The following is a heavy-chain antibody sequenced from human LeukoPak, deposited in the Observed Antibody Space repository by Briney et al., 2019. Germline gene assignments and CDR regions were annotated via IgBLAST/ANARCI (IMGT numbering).Heavy chain of an antibody. Sequence: ASVKVSCKASGYTFTGYYMHWVRQAPGQGLEWMGWINPNSGGTNYAQKFQGRVTMTRDTSISTAYMELSRLRSDDTAVYYCASPNPGRCSSTSCYLDYWGQGTLVTVSS. CDR3: ASPNPGRCSSTSCYLDY. D-gene: IGHD2-2*01. J-gene: IGHJ4*02. V-gene: IGHV1-2*02. CDR2: INPNSGGT. CDR1: GYTFTGYY.